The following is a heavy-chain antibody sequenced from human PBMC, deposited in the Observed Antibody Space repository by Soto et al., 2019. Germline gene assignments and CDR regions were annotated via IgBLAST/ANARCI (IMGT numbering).Heavy chain of an antibody. CDR2: MDYSGST. V-gene: IGHV4-39*01. CDR3: AIRQWLRIFDC. J-gene: IGHJ4*02. Sequence: QVLLQESGPGLVKPSETLSLTCTVSGGSISASSYYWGWIRQPPGKGLEWIGSMDYSGSTYYNPSLKSRVTISVDTSKNQFSLKLSSLTAADTAVYYCAIRQWLRIFDCWGQGTLVTVSS. D-gene: IGHD5-12*01. CDR1: GGSISASSYY.